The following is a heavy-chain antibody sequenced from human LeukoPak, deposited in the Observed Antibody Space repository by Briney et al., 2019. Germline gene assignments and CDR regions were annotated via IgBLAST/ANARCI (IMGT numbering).Heavy chain of an antibody. J-gene: IGHJ6*03. D-gene: IGHD3-10*01. V-gene: IGHV4-34*01. CDR1: GGSSSGYY. CDR3: ARGQTAMVRGILGCYYMDV. Sequence: SETLSLTCAVYGGSSSGYYWSWVRQPPGKGLEWIGEINHSGSTNYNPSLKSRVTISVDTSKNQFSLKLSSVTAADTAVYYCARGQTAMVRGILGCYYMDVWGKGTTVTVSS. CDR2: INHSGST.